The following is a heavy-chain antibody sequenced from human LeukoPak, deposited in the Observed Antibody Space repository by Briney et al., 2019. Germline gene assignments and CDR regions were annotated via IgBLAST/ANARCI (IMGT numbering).Heavy chain of an antibody. D-gene: IGHD3-22*01. CDR3: ARAYDSSGYFAFDI. V-gene: IGHV1-69*04. CDR2: IIPILGIA. Sequence: ASVKVFCKASGGTFSSYAISWVRQAPGQGLEWMGRIIPILGIANYAQKFQGRVTITADKSTSTAYMELSSLRSEDTAVYYCARAYDSSGYFAFDIWGQGTMVTVSS. J-gene: IGHJ3*02. CDR1: GGTFSSYA.